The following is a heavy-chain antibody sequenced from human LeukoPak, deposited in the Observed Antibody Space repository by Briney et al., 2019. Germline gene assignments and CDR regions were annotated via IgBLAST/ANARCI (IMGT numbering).Heavy chain of an antibody. V-gene: IGHV3-23*01. CDR1: GFTFSSYA. CDR2: ISGSGGST. CDR3: ARRVGATNRFDP. J-gene: IGHJ5*02. D-gene: IGHD1-26*01. Sequence: GGSLRLSCAASGFTFSSYAMSWVRQAPGKGLEWVSAISGSGGSTYYADSVKGRFTISRDNAKNSLYLQMNSLRAEDTAVYYCARRVGATNRFDPWGQGTVVTVSS.